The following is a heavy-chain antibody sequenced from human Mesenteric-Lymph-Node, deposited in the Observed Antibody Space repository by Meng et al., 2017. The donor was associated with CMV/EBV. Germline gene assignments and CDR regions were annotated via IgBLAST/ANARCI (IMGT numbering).Heavy chain of an antibody. D-gene: IGHD3-3*01. CDR2: INHSGST. CDR3: ARGPFNDFWSGYYNY. V-gene: IGHV4-34*01. Sequence: SETLSLTCAVYGGSFSGYYWSWIRQPPGKGLEWIGEINHSGSTNYNPSLKSRVTISVDTSKNQFSLKLSSVTAADTAVYYCARGPFNDFWSGYYNYWGQGTLVTVSS. J-gene: IGHJ4*02. CDR1: GGSFSGYY.